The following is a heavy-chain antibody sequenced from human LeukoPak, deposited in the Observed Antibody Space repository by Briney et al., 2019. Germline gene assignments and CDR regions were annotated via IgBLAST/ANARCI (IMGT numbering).Heavy chain of an antibody. CDR3: ARDHSNDFPY. J-gene: IGHJ4*02. V-gene: IGHV1-46*01. Sequence: ASVKVSCKASGYTFTSYYMHWVRQAPGQGLEWMGIINPSGGSTTYAQKFRGRVTMTRDTSTSTVYMELSSLRSEDTAVYYCARDHSNDFPYWGQGTLVTVSS. D-gene: IGHD3/OR15-3a*01. CDR1: GYTFTSYY. CDR2: INPSGGST.